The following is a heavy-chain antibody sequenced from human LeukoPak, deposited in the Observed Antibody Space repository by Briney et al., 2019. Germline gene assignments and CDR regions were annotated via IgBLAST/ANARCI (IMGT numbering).Heavy chain of an antibody. D-gene: IGHD3-10*01. CDR1: GFTFSSYS. CDR3: ARDVYGSGPSSDHFDF. J-gene: IGHJ4*02. CDR2: ISSSGRTT. V-gene: IGHV3-48*02. Sequence: PGGSLRLSCEGSGFTFSSYSMNWVRQAPGKGLEWVSYISSSGRTTYYADSVTGRFTISRDNARNSLYLQMNSLRDEDTAVYYCARDVYGSGPSSDHFDFWGQGTLVTVSS.